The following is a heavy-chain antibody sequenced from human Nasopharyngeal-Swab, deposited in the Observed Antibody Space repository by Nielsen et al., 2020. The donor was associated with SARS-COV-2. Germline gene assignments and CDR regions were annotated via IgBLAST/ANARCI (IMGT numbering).Heavy chain of an antibody. CDR2: ISYSGST. Sequence: SETLSLTCTVSGGSISTYYWSWIRQPPGKGLEWIGYISYSGSTYYSPSLKRRITTSVDTSKNQFSLNLTSVTAADTAIYFCARVRSLAVAGYCFDYWGQGTLVTVSS. D-gene: IGHD6-19*01. CDR1: GGSISTYY. V-gene: IGHV4-59*01. CDR3: ARVRSLAVAGYCFDY. J-gene: IGHJ4*02.